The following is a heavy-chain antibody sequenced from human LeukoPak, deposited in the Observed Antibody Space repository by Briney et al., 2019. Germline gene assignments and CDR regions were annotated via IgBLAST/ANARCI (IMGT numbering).Heavy chain of an antibody. CDR2: ITSSSSYI. CDR1: GFTFGGYS. CDR3: ARDLRDYYGSGSYYES. V-gene: IGHV3-21*01. Sequence: GGSLRLSCAASGFTFGGYSMNWVRQAPGKGLEWVSSITSSSSYIYYADSVKGRFTISRDNAKNSLYLQMNSLRAEDTAVYYCARDLRDYYGSGSYYESWGQGTLVTVSS. D-gene: IGHD3-10*01. J-gene: IGHJ5*02.